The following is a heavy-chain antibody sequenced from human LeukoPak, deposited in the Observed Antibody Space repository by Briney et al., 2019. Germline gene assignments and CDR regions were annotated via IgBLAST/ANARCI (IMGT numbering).Heavy chain of an antibody. CDR3: ATFDSSGYYLFDY. CDR1: SGSISSYY. D-gene: IGHD3-22*01. J-gene: IGHJ4*02. CDR2: IYYSGST. Sequence: KASETLSLTCTVSSGSISSYYWSWIRQPPGKGLEWIGYIYYSGSTNYNPSLKSRVTISVDTSKNQFSLKLSSVTAADTAVYYCATFDSSGYYLFDYWGQGTLVTVSS. V-gene: IGHV4-59*08.